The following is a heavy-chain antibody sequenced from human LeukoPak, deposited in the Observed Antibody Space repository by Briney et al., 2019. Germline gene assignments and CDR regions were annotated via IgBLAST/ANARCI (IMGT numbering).Heavy chain of an antibody. J-gene: IGHJ4*02. Sequence: PGGSLKLSCAASGFTFSDFYMSWIRQAPGKGLEWVSDIDTTGTTIYFADFVRGRFIISRDNAKDSLYLQMNSLRAEDTAVYYCARNWRDSSGYYHLDYWGQGTLVTVSS. V-gene: IGHV3-11*01. D-gene: IGHD3-22*01. CDR3: ARNWRDSSGYYHLDY. CDR2: IDTTGTTI. CDR1: GFTFSDFY.